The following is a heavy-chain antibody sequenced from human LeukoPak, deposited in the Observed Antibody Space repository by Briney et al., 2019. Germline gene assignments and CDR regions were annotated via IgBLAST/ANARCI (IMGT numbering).Heavy chain of an antibody. CDR3: AKKGPIVLMMYAAVDY. J-gene: IGHJ4*02. CDR2: ISSSSSYI. Sequence: GGSLRLSCAASGFTFSSYSMNWVRQAPGKGLEWVSSISSSSSYIYYADSVKGRFTISRDNFKNTLYLQMNSLRAEDTAVYYCAKKGPIVLMMYAAVDYWGQGTLVTVSS. V-gene: IGHV3-21*04. D-gene: IGHD2-8*01. CDR1: GFTFSSYS.